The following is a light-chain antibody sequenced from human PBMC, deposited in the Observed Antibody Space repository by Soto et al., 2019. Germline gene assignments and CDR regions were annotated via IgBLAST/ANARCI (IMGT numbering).Light chain of an antibody. V-gene: IGKV1-5*03. J-gene: IGKJ4*01. CDR2: KAS. Sequence: DTPMTQSPSTLSASVGDRVTITCRASQSISSWLAWYQQKPGKAPKLLIYKASTLHSGVPSSFSGRGSGTEFTLTISSLQPDDFATYYCQQYDSYPLTFGEGTKVEIK. CDR3: QQYDSYPLT. CDR1: QSISSW.